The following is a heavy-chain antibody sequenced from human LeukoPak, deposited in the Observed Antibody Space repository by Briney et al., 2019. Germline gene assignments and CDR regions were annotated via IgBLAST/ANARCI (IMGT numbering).Heavy chain of an antibody. CDR3: ARESSIAARKRYWFDP. J-gene: IGHJ5*02. D-gene: IGHD6-6*01. V-gene: IGHV4-38-2*02. Sequence: KASETLSLTCTVSGYSISSGYYWGWIRQPPGKGLEWIGSIYHSGSTYYNPSLKSRVTISVDTSKNQFSLKLSSVTAADTAVYYCARESSIAARKRYWFDPWGQGTLVTVSS. CDR1: GYSISSGYY. CDR2: IYHSGST.